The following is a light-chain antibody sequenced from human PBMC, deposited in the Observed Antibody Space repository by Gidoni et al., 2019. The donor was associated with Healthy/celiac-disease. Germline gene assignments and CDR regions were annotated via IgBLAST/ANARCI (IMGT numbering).Light chain of an antibody. V-gene: IGLV1-40*01. CDR2: GSS. CDR1: SYNIGAGYD. CDR3: QSNDSSPVV. Sequence: QSVLTQPPPVSGAPGQSVTISCTGSSYNIGAGYDVHWSQQLPGTAPKLLIYGSSNRPSGVPDRFSGSKAGTAASMAITGLQAEDEADYYCQSNDSSPVVFGGGTKLTVL. J-gene: IGLJ2*01.